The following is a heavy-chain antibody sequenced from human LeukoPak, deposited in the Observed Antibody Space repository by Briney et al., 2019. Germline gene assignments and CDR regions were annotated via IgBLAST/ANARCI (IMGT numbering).Heavy chain of an antibody. CDR2: IYTSGST. J-gene: IGHJ4*02. D-gene: IGHD3-22*01. CDR1: GGSISSYY. CDR3: ARERIYYDSSGYYFGEFDY. V-gene: IGHV4-4*07. Sequence: SETLSLTCTVSGGSISSYYWSWIRQPAGKGLEWIGRIYTSGSTNYNPSLKSRATMSVDTSKNQFSLKLSSVTAADTAVYYCARERIYYDSSGYYFGEFDYWGQGTLVTVSS.